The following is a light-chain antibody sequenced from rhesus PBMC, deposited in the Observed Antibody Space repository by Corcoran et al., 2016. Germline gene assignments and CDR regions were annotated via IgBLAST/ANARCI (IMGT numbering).Light chain of an antibody. V-gene: IGKV1-43*01. CDR2: AAS. CDR1: QGISLY. J-gene: IGKJ4*01. CDR3: LQYKSNPLT. Sequence: DIQMTQSPSSLSASVGDRVTITCRASQGISLYLNWYQQKPGKAPNRLIYAASSLESGVPSRFSGRGSGTDFTLTFSCLPPEDFATYWCLQYKSNPLTFGGRTKVEIK.